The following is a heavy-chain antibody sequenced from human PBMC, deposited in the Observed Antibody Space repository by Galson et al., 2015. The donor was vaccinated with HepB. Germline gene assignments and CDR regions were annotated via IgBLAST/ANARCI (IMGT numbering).Heavy chain of an antibody. CDR1: GSTVRSHY. CDR2: IYTGGDT. V-gene: IGHV3-53*01. J-gene: IGHJ4*02. Sequence: SLRLSCAVSGSTVRSHYMTWVRQAPGKGLECVSVIYTGGDTTYADSVTGRFTLSRDNSKNTVYLQMNSLRGDDTAVYYCATSTKWSGYFDYWGRGTLVTVSP. CDR3: ATSTKWSGYFDY. D-gene: IGHD2-15*01.